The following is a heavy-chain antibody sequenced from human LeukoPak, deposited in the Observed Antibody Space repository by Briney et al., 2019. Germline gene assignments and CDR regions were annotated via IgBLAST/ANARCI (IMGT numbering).Heavy chain of an antibody. CDR2: IIPIFGTV. D-gene: IGHD4-17*01. V-gene: IGHV1-69*05. Sequence: SVKVSCKASGGTFSSYAISWGRHAPGQGLEWMGGIIPIFGTVNYAQKFQGRVTITTDESTSTAYMELSSLRSEDTAVYYCARGTTVTTTYFDYWGQGTLVTVSS. CDR1: GGTFSSYA. CDR3: ARGTTVTTTYFDY. J-gene: IGHJ4*02.